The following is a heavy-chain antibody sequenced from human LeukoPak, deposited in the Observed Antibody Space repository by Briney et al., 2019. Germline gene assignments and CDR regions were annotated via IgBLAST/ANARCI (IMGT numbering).Heavy chain of an antibody. J-gene: IGHJ3*02. CDR3: AREVYGSGSFAFDI. V-gene: IGHV3-48*03. CDR1: GFTFSNFE. CDR2: ISRIGTTI. Sequence: QPGGSLRLSCAASGFTFSNFEMNWVRQAPGKGLEWVSYISRIGTTIYYADSVKGRFTISRDNAKNSLYLQMNSLRAEDTAVYYCAREVYGSGSFAFDIWGQGTLGTVSS. D-gene: IGHD3-10*01.